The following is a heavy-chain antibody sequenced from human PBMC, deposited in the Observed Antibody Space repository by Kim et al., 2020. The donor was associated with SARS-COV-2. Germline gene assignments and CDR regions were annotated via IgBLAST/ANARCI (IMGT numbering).Heavy chain of an antibody. V-gene: IGHV4-39*01. D-gene: IGHD2-8*01. CDR3: ARQRGGMVYAIRCFDY. Sequence: SQTLSLTCTVSGGSISSSSYYWGWIRQPPGKGLEWIGSIYYSGSTYYNPSHKSRVTISVDTSKNQFSLKLSSVTAADTAVYYFARQRGGMVYAIRCFDYWGQGTLVTVSS. J-gene: IGHJ4*02. CDR1: GGSISSSSYY. CDR2: IYYSGST.